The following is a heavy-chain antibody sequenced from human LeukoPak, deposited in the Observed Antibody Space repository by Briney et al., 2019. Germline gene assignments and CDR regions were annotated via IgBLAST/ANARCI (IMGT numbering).Heavy chain of an antibody. D-gene: IGHD3-22*01. CDR3: TTVAYYYDSSGYSEAFDI. CDR2: IKSKTDGGTT. CDR1: GFTFSDYY. J-gene: IGHJ3*02. Sequence: PGGSLRLSCAASGFTFSDYYMSWIRQAPGKGLEWVGRIKSKTDGGTTDYAAPVKGRFTISRDDSKNTLYLQMNSLKTEDTAVYYCTTVAYYYDSSGYSEAFDIWGQGTMVTVSS. V-gene: IGHV3-15*01.